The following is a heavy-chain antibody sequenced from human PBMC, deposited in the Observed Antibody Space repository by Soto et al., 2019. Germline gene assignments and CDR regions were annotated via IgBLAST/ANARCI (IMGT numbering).Heavy chain of an antibody. Sequence: ASVKVSCKASGYTFTGYYMHWVRQAPGQGLAWMGGINPNSGGTNYAQKFQGRVTMTRDTSISTAYMGLSRLRADDTAVYYCARDLISFPSIPASWGWFEPWGQGTLVTVPS. CDR3: ARDLISFPSIPASWGWFEP. CDR1: GYTFTGYY. V-gene: IGHV1-2*02. CDR2: INPNSGGT. J-gene: IGHJ5*02. D-gene: IGHD6-6*01.